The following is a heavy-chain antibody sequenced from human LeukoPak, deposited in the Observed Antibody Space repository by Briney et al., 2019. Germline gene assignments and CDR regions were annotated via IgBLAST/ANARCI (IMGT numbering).Heavy chain of an antibody. CDR1: GITFSSYA. CDR3: ARDEPDYGGNSNAFDI. D-gene: IGHD4-23*01. CDR2: NK. Sequence: GGSLRLSCAASGITFSSYAMHWVRQAPGKGLEWVAVNKYYADSVKGRFTISRDNSKNTLYLQMNSLRAEDTAVYYCARDEPDYGGNSNAFDIWGQGTMVTVSS. J-gene: IGHJ3*02. V-gene: IGHV3-30*07.